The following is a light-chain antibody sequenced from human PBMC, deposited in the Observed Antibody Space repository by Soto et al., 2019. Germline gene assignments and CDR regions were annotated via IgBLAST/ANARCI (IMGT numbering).Light chain of an antibody. CDR1: SSDIGGYNY. CDR3: SSYTGSRTTYV. CDR2: EVS. V-gene: IGLV2-14*01. J-gene: IGLJ1*01. Sequence: QSVLTQPASVSGSPGQSITISCTGTSSDIGGYNYVSWYQQHPGKAPKLIIYEVSNRPSGVSNRFSASKSDNTASLTISGLQAEDEADYYCSSYTGSRTTYVFGNGTKVTVL.